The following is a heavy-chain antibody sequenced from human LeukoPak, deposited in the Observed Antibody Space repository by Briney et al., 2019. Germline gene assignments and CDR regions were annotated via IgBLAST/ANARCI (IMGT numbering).Heavy chain of an antibody. J-gene: IGHJ6*02. CDR2: IYHSGST. CDR1: GGSISSYY. Sequence: SETLSLTCTVSGGSISSYYWSWIRQPPGKGLEWIGYIYHSGSTNYNPSLKSRVTISVDTSKNQFSLKLSSVTAADTAVYYCARHGDLKNYDFWSGYSYGMDVWGQGTTVTVSS. D-gene: IGHD3-3*01. CDR3: ARHGDLKNYDFWSGYSYGMDV. V-gene: IGHV4-59*08.